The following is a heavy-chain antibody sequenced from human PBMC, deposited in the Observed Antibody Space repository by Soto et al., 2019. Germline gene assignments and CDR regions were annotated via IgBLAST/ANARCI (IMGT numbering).Heavy chain of an antibody. CDR1: GVSISSNNW. CDR2: IHHSGST. D-gene: IGHD6-13*01. CDR3: ARDQGSHPGD. V-gene: IGHV4-4*02. Sequence: QLKLRDRGPGLVRPSGPVPLPSAGSGVSISSNNWWSWVRQPPGKALEWIGEIHHSGSTNYNPSLKSRVTMSVVPSKDLFSLTLNSVTAADTAFYYCARDQGSHPGDWGQGTLVSVSS. J-gene: IGHJ4*02.